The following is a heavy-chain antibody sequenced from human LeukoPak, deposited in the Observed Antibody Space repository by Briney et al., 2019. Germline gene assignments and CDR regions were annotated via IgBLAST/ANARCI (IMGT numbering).Heavy chain of an antibody. CDR3: ASDNSGSYHPYY. J-gene: IGHJ4*02. CDR1: GGSISSYY. CDR2: IDYRGRT. D-gene: IGHD3-22*01. Sequence: SETLSLTCTVSGGSISSYYWSWIRQPPGKGLEWIGHIDYRGRTKYNPSLKSRVTMSLGTSRNQFSLKLTSVTAADTAVYYCASDNSGSYHPYYWGLGTLVTVSS. V-gene: IGHV4-59*08.